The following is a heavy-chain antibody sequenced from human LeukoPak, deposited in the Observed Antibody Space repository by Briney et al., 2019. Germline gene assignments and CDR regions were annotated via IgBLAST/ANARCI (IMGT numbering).Heavy chain of an antibody. D-gene: IGHD3-10*01. J-gene: IGHJ6*03. V-gene: IGHV1-8*01. Sequence: GASVKVSCKASGYTFTSYDTNWVRQATGQGLEWMGGMNPNSGNTGYAQKFQGRVTMTRNTSISTAYMELSNLRSEDTAVYYWARGPYGSGRYAMDVWGKGTTVTVSS. CDR1: GYTFTSYD. CDR3: ARGPYGSGRYAMDV. CDR2: MNPNSGNT.